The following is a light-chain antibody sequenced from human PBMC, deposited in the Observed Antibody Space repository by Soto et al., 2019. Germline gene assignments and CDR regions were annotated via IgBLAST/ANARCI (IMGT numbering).Light chain of an antibody. J-gene: IGKJ1*01. CDR2: WAS. CDR3: QQYHSTPGT. V-gene: IGKV4-1*01. CDR1: QSLLYSSNNKNY. Sequence: DIVMTQSPDSLAVSLGERATINCKSSQSLLYSSNNKNYLAWYQQKPGQPPKLLIYWASTRESGVPDRFSGAGSGIELTLTISSLQAEDVAVYYCQQYHSTPGTFGQGTKVEIK.